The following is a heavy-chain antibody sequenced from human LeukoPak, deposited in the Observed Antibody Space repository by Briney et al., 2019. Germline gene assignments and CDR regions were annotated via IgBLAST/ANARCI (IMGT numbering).Heavy chain of an antibody. CDR1: GGSFSGYY. J-gene: IGHJ5*02. D-gene: IGHD5-18*01. Sequence: SETLSLTCAVYGGSFSGYYWSWIRQPPGKGLEWIGEINHSGSTNYNPSLKSRVTISVDTSKNQFSLKLSSVTAADTAVYYCARENTAMVTFSWFDPWGQGTLVTVSS. CDR3: ARENTAMVTFSWFDP. V-gene: IGHV4-34*01. CDR2: INHSGST.